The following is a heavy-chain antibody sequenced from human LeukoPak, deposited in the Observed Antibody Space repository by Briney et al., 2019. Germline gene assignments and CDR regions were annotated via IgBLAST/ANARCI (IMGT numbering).Heavy chain of an antibody. V-gene: IGHV1-2*06. Sequence: GASVKVSCKASGYTFTDYYMHWVRQAPGQGLEWMGRINPKSGGSNYAQSFQGRVTMTRDTSINTAYMELSSLRSEDTAVYYCARSTTSSAFDIWGQGTMVTVSS. CDR1: GYTFTDYY. CDR2: INPKSGGS. J-gene: IGHJ3*02. D-gene: IGHD2/OR15-2a*01. CDR3: ARSTTSSAFDI.